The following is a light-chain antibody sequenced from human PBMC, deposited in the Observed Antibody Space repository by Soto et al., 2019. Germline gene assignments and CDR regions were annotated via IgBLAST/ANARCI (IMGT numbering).Light chain of an antibody. J-gene: IGLJ3*02. CDR2: LNNDGSH. CDR3: ATWDDSLNGWV. V-gene: IGLV4-69*01. CDR1: SGHSSYA. Sequence: QLVLTQSPSASASLGASVKLTCTLSSGHSSYAIAWHQKQPGKGPRYLMDLNNDGSHTKGDGIPDRFSGSSSGADRYLIISSLQSEDEADYYCATWDDSLNGWVFGGGTKLTVL.